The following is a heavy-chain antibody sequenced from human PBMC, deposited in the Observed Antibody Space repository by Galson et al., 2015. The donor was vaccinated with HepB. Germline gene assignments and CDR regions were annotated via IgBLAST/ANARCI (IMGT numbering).Heavy chain of an antibody. CDR1: GYTFTSYD. CDR2: MNPNSGNT. D-gene: IGHD7-27*01. V-gene: IGHV1-8*01. CDR3: ARGGANWGPADYWYFDL. Sequence: SVKVSCKASGYTFTSYDINWVRQATGQGLEWMGWMNPNSGNTGYAQKFQGRVTMTRNTSISTAYMELSSLRSEDTAVYYCARGGANWGPADYWYFDLWGRGTLVTVSS. J-gene: IGHJ2*01.